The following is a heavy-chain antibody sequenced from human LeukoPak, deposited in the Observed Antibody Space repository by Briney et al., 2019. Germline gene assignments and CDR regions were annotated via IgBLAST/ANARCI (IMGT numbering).Heavy chain of an antibody. CDR2: INYSGTT. J-gene: IGHJ5*02. Sequence: SETQSLTCTVSGGSITSSSYYWGWIRQPPGKGLDWIASINYSGTTYYNPSLKSRVTISVDTSKNQFSLNLRSVTATDTAVYYCARRPAGLNWFDPWGQGTLVTVSS. V-gene: IGHV4-39*01. CDR1: GGSITSSSYY. CDR3: ARRPAGLNWFDP. D-gene: IGHD6-25*01.